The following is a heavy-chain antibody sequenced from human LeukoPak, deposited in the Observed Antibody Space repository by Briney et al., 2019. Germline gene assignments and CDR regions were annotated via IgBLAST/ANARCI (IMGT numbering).Heavy chain of an antibody. CDR1: GYTFTSYG. Sequence: ASVKVSCKASGYTFTSYGISWVRQAPGQGLEWMGWISPFNGNTNYAQKVQGRVTMTTDTSTSTVYMELRSLRSDDTAVYYCVRDLDIVVVAAALRHYGLDVWGQGTTVTVSS. CDR2: ISPFNGNT. J-gene: IGHJ6*02. CDR3: VRDLDIVVVAAALRHYGLDV. V-gene: IGHV1-18*01. D-gene: IGHD2-15*01.